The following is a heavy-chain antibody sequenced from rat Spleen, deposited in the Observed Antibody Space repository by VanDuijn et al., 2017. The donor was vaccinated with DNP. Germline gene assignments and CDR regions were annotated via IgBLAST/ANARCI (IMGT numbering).Heavy chain of an antibody. CDR3: TRENWVLDY. D-gene: IGHD1-7*01. Sequence: EVQLVESGGGLVQPGRSLKLSCAASGFTFSNYDMAWVRQAPKKGLEWVATISYDGSSTYYRDSVKGRFTISRDSAKSTLYLQMNSLRSEDTATYYCTRENWVLDYWGQGVMVTVSS. V-gene: IGHV5-7*01. CDR2: ISYDGSST. J-gene: IGHJ2*01. CDR1: GFTFSNYD.